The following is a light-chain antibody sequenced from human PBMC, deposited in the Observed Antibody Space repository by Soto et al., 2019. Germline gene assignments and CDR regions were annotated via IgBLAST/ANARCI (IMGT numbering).Light chain of an antibody. Sequence: EIVLTQSPDTLSVSPGERATLSCRASQSVSSNLAWYQQKPGQAPRLLIYGASTRATGIPARFSGSGSGTEFTLTISSLQSEDFAVYYCQQYNNWPITFGQGRLLEVK. CDR1: QSVSSN. CDR2: GAS. J-gene: IGKJ5*01. V-gene: IGKV3-15*01. CDR3: QQYNNWPIT.